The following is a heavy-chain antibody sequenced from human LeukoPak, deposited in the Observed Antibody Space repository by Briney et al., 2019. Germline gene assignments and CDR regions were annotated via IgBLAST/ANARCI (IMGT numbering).Heavy chain of an antibody. D-gene: IGHD6-19*01. V-gene: IGHV4-34*01. J-gene: IGHJ4*02. Sequence: PSETLSLTCAVYSGSFSGYYWSWIRQPPGKGLEWIGEINHSGSTYYNPSLKSRVTISVDTSKNQFSLKLSSVTAADTAVYYCARRDSSGWYLSGFDYWGQGTLVTVSS. CDR3: ARRDSSGWYLSGFDY. CDR1: SGSFSGYY. CDR2: INHSGST.